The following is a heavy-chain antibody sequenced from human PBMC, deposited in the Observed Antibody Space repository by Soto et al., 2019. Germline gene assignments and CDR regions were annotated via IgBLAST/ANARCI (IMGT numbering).Heavy chain of an antibody. Sequence: GESLKISCKGSGYSFTSYWIGWVRQMPGKGLEWMGIIYPGDSDTRYSPSFQGQVTISADKSISTAYLQWSSLKASDTAMYYCARDYYDSSGYYYHFDYWGQGTLITVSS. J-gene: IGHJ4*02. D-gene: IGHD3-22*01. CDR2: IYPGDSDT. V-gene: IGHV5-51*01. CDR1: GYSFTSYW. CDR3: ARDYYDSSGYYYHFDY.